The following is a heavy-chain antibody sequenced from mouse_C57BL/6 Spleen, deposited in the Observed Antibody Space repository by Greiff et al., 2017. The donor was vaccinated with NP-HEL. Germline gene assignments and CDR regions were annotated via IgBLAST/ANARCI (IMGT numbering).Heavy chain of an antibody. V-gene: IGHV5-4*01. Sequence: DVQLVESGGGLVKPGGSLKLSCAASGFTFSSYAMSWVRQTPEKRLEWVATISDGGSYTYYPDNVKGRFTISRDNAKNNLYLQLSHLKSEDTAMYYCAREDYGSSYGFAYWGKGTLVTVSA. CDR1: GFTFSSYA. D-gene: IGHD1-1*01. CDR2: ISDGGSYT. J-gene: IGHJ3*01. CDR3: AREDYGSSYGFAY.